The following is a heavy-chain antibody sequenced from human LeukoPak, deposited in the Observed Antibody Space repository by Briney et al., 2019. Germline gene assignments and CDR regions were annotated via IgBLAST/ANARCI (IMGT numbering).Heavy chain of an antibody. CDR1: GGSISSYY. Sequence: PSETLSLTCTVSGGSISSYYWSWIRQPPGKGLEWIGYIYYSGSTNYNPSLKSRVTISVDTSKNQFPLKLSSVTAADTAVYYCARVKGGWFDPWGQGTLVTVSS. CDR3: ARVKGGWFDP. J-gene: IGHJ5*02. CDR2: IYYSGST. D-gene: IGHD3-16*01. V-gene: IGHV4-59*01.